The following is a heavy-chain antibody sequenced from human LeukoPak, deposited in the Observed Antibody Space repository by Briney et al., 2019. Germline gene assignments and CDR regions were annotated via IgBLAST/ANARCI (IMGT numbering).Heavy chain of an antibody. Sequence: ASVKVSCKTSGYTFTRYGISWVRQAPGQGLEWMGWLNPNNGGTNFAQKFSGRVTITRDTSITTAYMELNSLTSDDTAVYYCARLIVLIPGAPEDTFDIWGQGTMVTVSS. V-gene: IGHV1-2*02. CDR1: GYTFTRYG. CDR2: LNPNNGGT. D-gene: IGHD2-2*01. J-gene: IGHJ3*02. CDR3: ARLIVLIPGAPEDTFDI.